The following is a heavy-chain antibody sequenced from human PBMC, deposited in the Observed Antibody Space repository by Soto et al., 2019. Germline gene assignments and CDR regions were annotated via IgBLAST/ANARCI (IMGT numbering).Heavy chain of an antibody. V-gene: IGHV4-59*01. CDR1: GGSISSYY. CDR2: IYYSGST. D-gene: IGHD2-15*01. CDR3: ARGRGRDCSGGSCYFDYYYGMGV. Sequence: SETLSLTCTVSGGSISSYYWSWIRQPPGKGLEWIGYIYYSGSTNYNPSLKSRVTISVDTSKNQFSLKLSSVTAADTAVYYCARGRGRDCSGGSCYFDYYYGMGVWGQGTTVTVSS. J-gene: IGHJ6*02.